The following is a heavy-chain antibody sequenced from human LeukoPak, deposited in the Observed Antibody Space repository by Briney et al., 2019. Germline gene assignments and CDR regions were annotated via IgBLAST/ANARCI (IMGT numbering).Heavy chain of an antibody. D-gene: IGHD3-22*01. J-gene: IGHJ4*02. CDR2: ISSNGGST. Sequence: GGSLGLSCAASGFTFSSYAMHWVRQAPGKGLEYVSAISSNGGSTYYANSVKGRFTISRDNSKNTLYLQMGSLRVEDMAVYYCASVARDSSGYYYDYWGQGTLVTVSS. V-gene: IGHV3-64*01. CDR3: ASVARDSSGYYYDY. CDR1: GFTFSSYA.